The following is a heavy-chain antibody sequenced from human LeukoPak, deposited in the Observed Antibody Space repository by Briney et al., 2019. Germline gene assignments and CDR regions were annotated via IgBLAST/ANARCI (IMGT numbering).Heavy chain of an antibody. V-gene: IGHV4-59*01. CDR1: GGSITGYY. CDR2: IYYSGTT. Sequence: PSETLSLTCTVSGGSITGYYWNWIRQPPGQGLEWIGYIYYSGTTNYNPSLNSRVTMSVDMSKNQFSLKLSSVTAADTAVYYCARFTYDSSGSNYYFDYWGQGTLVTVSS. D-gene: IGHD3-22*01. CDR3: ARFTYDSSGSNYYFDY. J-gene: IGHJ4*02.